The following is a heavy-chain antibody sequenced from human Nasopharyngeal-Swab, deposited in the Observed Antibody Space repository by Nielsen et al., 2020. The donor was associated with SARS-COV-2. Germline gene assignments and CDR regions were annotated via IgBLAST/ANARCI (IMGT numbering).Heavy chain of an antibody. CDR1: GFTFSSYA. V-gene: IGHV3-30*04. Sequence: GESLKISCAASGFTFSSYAMHWVRQAPGKGLEWMTLISYDGSNKYYADSVKGRFTISRDNSQNTLYLQMNSLRAEDTAVYYCARGGNYHDSSGYVYYYYGMDVWGQGTTVTVSS. D-gene: IGHD3-22*01. CDR2: ISYDGSNK. J-gene: IGHJ6*02. CDR3: ARGGNYHDSSGYVYYYYGMDV.